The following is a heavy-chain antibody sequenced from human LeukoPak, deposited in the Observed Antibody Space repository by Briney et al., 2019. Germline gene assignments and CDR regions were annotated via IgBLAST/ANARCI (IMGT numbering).Heavy chain of an antibody. CDR3: ARYNIVVVPTAMHGWFDP. V-gene: IGHV4-34*01. CDR1: GGSFSGYY. CDR2: INDRGST. J-gene: IGHJ5*02. Sequence: PSETLSLTCAVYGGSFSGYYWSWIRQPPGKGLEWIGEINDRGSTNYDPSLKSRVTISVDTSKNQFSLKLSSVTAADTAKCYCARYNIVVVPTAMHGWFDPWGQGNLVTVSA. D-gene: IGHD2-2*01.